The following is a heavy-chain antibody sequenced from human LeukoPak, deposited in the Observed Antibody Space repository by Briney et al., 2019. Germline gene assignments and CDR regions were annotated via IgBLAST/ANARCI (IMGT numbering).Heavy chain of an antibody. D-gene: IGHD3-22*01. V-gene: IGHV4-39*07. J-gene: IGHJ4*02. CDR2: IYYSGST. Sequence: PSETLSLTCTVSGGSISSSSYYWGWIRQPPGKGLEWIGSIYYSGSTYYNPSLKSRVTISVDTSKNQFSLKLSSVTAADTAVYYCARERDSSGYYGPDYWGQGTLVTVSS. CDR3: ARERDSSGYYGPDY. CDR1: GGSISSSSYY.